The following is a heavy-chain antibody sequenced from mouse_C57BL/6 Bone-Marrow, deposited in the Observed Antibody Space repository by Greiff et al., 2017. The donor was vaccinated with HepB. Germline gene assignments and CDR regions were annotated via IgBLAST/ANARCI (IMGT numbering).Heavy chain of an antibody. D-gene: IGHD1-1*01. CDR2: IDPNSGGT. J-gene: IGHJ1*03. V-gene: IGHV1-72*01. Sequence: QVQLQQPGAELVKPGASVKLSCKASGYTFTSYWMHWVKQRPGRGLEWIGRIDPNSGGTKYNEKFKSKATLTVDKPSSTAYMQLSSLTSEDSAVYYCARWIITTVVQGYFDVWGTGTTVTVSS. CDR1: GYTFTSYW. CDR3: ARWIITTVVQGYFDV.